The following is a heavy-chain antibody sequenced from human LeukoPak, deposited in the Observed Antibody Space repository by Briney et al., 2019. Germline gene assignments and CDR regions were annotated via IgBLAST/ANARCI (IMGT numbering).Heavy chain of an antibody. CDR2: ISGSGGST. D-gene: IGHD3-22*01. J-gene: IGHJ4*02. CDR3: AKHLFHYDSSGSMDY. V-gene: IGHV3-23*01. CDR1: GFAFSSYA. Sequence: PGGSLRLSXGASGFAFSSYAMSWVGQAPGKGLEWVSAISGSGGSTYYADSVKGRFTISRDNSKNTLYLQMNSLRAEDTAVYYCAKHLFHYDSSGSMDYWGQGTLVTVSS.